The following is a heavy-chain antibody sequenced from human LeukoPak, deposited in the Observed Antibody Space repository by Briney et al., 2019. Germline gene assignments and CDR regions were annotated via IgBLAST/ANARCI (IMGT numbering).Heavy chain of an antibody. Sequence: SETLSLTCTVSGGSMSSYYWSWIRQPPGKGREWIGYIYYSGSTNYNPSLKSRVTISVDTSKHQFSLKLSSVTAADTAVYYCARGNYYDSSTFYRAFDIWGQGTMVTVSS. V-gene: IGHV4-59*01. CDR1: GGSMSSYY. CDR2: IYYSGST. D-gene: IGHD3-22*01. J-gene: IGHJ3*02. CDR3: ARGNYYDSSTFYRAFDI.